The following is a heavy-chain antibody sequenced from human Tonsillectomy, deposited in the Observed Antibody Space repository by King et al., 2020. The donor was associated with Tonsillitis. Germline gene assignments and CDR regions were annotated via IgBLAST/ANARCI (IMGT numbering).Heavy chain of an antibody. CDR2: INQDRMER. D-gene: IGHD3-3*01. J-gene: IGHJ5*02. CDR1: GLTFSNYW. Sequence: VQLVESGGGLVQPGGSLRLSCAASGLTFSNYWMSWVRQAPGKGLEWVANINQDRMERYYGESVNGRFTISRDNAKNSLFLQMNSLRAEDTAVYYCARDKMYDFWSAYSRPFDPWGQGTLVTVSS. V-gene: IGHV3-7*03. CDR3: ARDKMYDFWSAYSRPFDP.